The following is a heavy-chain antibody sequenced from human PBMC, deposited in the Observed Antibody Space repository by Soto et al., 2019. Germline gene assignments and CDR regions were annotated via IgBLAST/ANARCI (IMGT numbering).Heavy chain of an antibody. CDR2: INWKSDI. Sequence: PGGSLRLSCAVSGFTFDDNAMHWVRQAPEKGLEWVSGINWKSDIGYADSVKGRFTISRDNSKNTLYLQMNSLRAEDTAVYYCAKDLQDSSSWYPGWFDPWGQGTLVTVSS. CDR1: GFTFDDNA. J-gene: IGHJ5*02. D-gene: IGHD6-13*01. CDR3: AKDLQDSSSWYPGWFDP. V-gene: IGHV3-9*01.